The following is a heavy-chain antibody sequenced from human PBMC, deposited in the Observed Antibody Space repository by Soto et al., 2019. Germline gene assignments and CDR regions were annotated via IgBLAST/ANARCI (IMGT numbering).Heavy chain of an antibody. V-gene: IGHV3-66*01. Sequence: GGPMRLSCAASGFTVSSNYMSCVRKAPGKGLEWVSVIYSGGSTYYADSVKGRFTISRDNSKNTLYLQMNSLRAEDTAVYYCARDVMSQEVYMDVWGKGTTVTVSS. CDR3: ARDVMSQEVYMDV. J-gene: IGHJ6*03. D-gene: IGHD2-21*01. CDR2: IYSGGST. CDR1: GFTVSSNY.